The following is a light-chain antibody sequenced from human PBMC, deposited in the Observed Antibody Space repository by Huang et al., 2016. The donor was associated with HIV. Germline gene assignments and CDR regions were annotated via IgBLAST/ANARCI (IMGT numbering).Light chain of an antibody. V-gene: IGKV1-16*01. Sequence: DFQMTQSPSSLSASVGDRVTITCRASQDISNYLIWFQQKAGQAPTALIYAASTLQTGLPSRISGRGSGTEFTLTINSVQPEDCATYYCQHDKTYPLTFGQGTKHEIK. CDR2: AAS. CDR3: QHDKTYPLT. CDR1: QDISNY. J-gene: IGKJ2*01.